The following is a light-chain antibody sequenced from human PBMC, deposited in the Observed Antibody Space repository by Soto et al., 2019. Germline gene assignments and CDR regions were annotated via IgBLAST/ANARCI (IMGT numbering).Light chain of an antibody. J-gene: IGKJ1*01. CDR3: QQYNGYSRT. CDR2: DAS. V-gene: IGKV1-5*01. Sequence: DIQMTQSPSTLSASVGDRVTITCRASQSISSWLAWYQQKPGKAPKLLIFDASSLERGVPSRFSGSGSGTAFTLTIRSLQPDDFSTYYCQQYNGYSRTFGQGTKVDIK. CDR1: QSISSW.